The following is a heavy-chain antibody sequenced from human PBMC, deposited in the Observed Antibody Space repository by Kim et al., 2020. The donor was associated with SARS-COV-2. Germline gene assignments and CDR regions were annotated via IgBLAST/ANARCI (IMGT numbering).Heavy chain of an antibody. CDR2: ISYDGSNK. CDR1: GFTFSSYG. CDR3: ARGGYSGYGGGPYYYYGMDV. V-gene: IGHV3-33*05. Sequence: GGSLRLSCAASGFTFSSYGMHWVRQAPGKGLEWVAVISYDGSNKYYADSVKGRFTISRDNSKNTLYLQMNSLRAEDTAVYYCARGGYSGYGGGPYYYYGMDVWGQGTTVTVSS. J-gene: IGHJ6*02. D-gene: IGHD5-12*01.